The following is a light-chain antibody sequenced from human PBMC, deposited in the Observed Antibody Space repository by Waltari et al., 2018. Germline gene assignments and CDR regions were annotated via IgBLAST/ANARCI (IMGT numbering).Light chain of an antibody. CDR3: QSYDTSLSVV. V-gene: IGLV1-40*01. Sequence: QSVLPQPPSVSGAPGQRVTISCTGSGSNIGAGYDPTGHQTLPGKAPRLLIYGVNTRPLGVPDQFFGSQSGTSASLAITGLQAEDEGDYYCQSYDTSLSVVFGGGTKLTVL. CDR2: GVN. J-gene: IGLJ2*01. CDR1: GSNIGAGYD.